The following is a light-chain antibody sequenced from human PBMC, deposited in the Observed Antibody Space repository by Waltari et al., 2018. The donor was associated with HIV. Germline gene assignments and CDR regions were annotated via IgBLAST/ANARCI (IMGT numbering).Light chain of an antibody. J-gene: IGLJ2*01. CDR2: DST. V-gene: IGLV7-46*01. CDR1: AGPVTSKNS. CDR3: LLFFGATRI. Sequence: AAVTQEPSMTVSPGGTLILTWGSSAGPVTSKNSSYWFQQKPGQAPTSLIFDSTKRHSWTPARFSGFLLGDKAVLTLSGALSEDEAFYYCLLFFGATRIFGGGTMVTV.